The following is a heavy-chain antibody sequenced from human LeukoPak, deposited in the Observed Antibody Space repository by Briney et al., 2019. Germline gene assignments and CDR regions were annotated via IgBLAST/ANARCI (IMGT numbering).Heavy chain of an antibody. J-gene: IGHJ4*02. CDR2: TYYTGST. CDR1: GGSISSYY. D-gene: IGHD6-13*01. Sequence: ASETLSLTCTVSGGSISSYYWSWIRQPPGKGLEWIGYTYYTGSTNYNPSLKSRVTISVDTSKNQFSLKLSSVTAADTAVYFCARLRTSWSPFDYWGQGALVTVSS. CDR3: ARLRTSWSPFDY. V-gene: IGHV4-59*08.